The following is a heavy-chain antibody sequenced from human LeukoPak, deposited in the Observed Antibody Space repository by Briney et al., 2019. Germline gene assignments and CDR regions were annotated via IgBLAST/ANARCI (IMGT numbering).Heavy chain of an antibody. Sequence: GGSLRLSCAASGFTLSDYWVSWIRQTPGKGLEWVSYISSSGDHINYADSVRGRFTISRDNAKNSLYLQMDSLRVEDTAIYYCAKDIQLSTWGLGTMVTVSS. D-gene: IGHD5-24*01. CDR3: AKDIQLST. CDR2: ISSSGDHI. J-gene: IGHJ3*01. CDR1: GFTLSDYW. V-gene: IGHV3-11*03.